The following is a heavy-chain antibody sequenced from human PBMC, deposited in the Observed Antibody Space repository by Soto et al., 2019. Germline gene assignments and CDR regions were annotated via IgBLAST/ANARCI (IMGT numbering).Heavy chain of an antibody. CDR1: GFTFPSSA. CDR2: IVVGSGNT. J-gene: IGHJ6*02. CDR3: AADSLYYYDSSGYPYGMDV. D-gene: IGHD3-22*01. Sequence: ASVKVSCKASGFTFPSSAVQWVRQARGQRLEWIGWIVVGSGNTNYAQKFQERVTITRDMSTSTAYMELSSLRSEDTAVYYCAADSLYYYDSSGYPYGMDVWGQGTTVTVSS. V-gene: IGHV1-58*01.